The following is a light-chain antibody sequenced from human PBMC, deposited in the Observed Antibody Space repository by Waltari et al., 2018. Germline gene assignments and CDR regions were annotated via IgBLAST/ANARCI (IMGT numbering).Light chain of an antibody. CDR2: DVT. CDR1: SSYVGGYNY. J-gene: IGLJ2*01. Sequence: QSALTQPPPVSGSPGQSVPISCPGTSSYVGGYNYVSWYQHHPGKAPKLLIFDVTKPPSGVPDRFSGSKSGNTASLTISGLQAEDEADYYCCSYAGTYTHVVFGGGTKVTVL. V-gene: IGLV2-11*01. CDR3: CSYAGTYTHVV.